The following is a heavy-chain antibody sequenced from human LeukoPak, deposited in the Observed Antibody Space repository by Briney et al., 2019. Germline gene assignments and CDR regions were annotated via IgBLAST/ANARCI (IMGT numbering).Heavy chain of an antibody. CDR2: MNPNSGNT. CDR3: ARGGTIAARGGNWFDP. Sequence: ASVKVSCKASGYTFTSHDINWVRQATGQGLEWMGWMNPNSGNTGYAQKFQGRVTMTRNTSISTAYMELSSLRSEDTAVYYCARGGTIAARGGNWFDPWGQGTLVTVSS. J-gene: IGHJ5*02. V-gene: IGHV1-8*01. CDR1: GYTFTSHD. D-gene: IGHD6-6*01.